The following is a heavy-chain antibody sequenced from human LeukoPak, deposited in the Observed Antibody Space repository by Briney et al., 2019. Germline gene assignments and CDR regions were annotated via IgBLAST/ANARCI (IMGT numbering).Heavy chain of an antibody. CDR1: GYTFTGYY. CDR2: INPNSGGT. V-gene: IGHV1-2*02. Sequence: ASVTVSCKASGYTFTGYYMHWVRQAPGQGLEWMGWINPNSGGTNYAQKFQGRVTMTRDTSISTAYMELSRLRSDDTAVYYCARDRGDSSSDWFDPWGQGTLVTVSS. CDR3: ARDRGDSSSDWFDP. D-gene: IGHD3-22*01. J-gene: IGHJ5*02.